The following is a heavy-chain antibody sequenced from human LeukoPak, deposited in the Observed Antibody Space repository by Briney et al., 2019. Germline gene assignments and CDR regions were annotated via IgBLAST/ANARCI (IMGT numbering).Heavy chain of an antibody. D-gene: IGHD3-10*01. J-gene: IGHJ4*02. CDR3: ARLNVLLWFGELTPDYFDY. Sequence: GGSLRLSCAASGFTVSSNYISWVRQAPGKGLEWVSVIYSGGSTYYADSVKGRFTISRHNSKNTLYLQMNSLRAEDTAVYYCARLNVLLWFGELTPDYFDYWGQGTLVTVSS. CDR1: GFTVSSNY. CDR2: IYSGGST. V-gene: IGHV3-53*04.